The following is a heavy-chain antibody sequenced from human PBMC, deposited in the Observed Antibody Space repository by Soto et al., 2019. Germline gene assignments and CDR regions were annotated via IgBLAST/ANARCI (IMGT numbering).Heavy chain of an antibody. J-gene: IGHJ6*02. D-gene: IGHD3-10*01. CDR3: VRPLPSGRNYGLDV. V-gene: IGHV3-53*01. Sequence: ESGGGLIQPGGSLRLSCAASGLIVSNAYMAWVRQAPGMGLEWVSVIYDNGTTYYADSVKGRFTISRDTSTNTLSLQMDSLRAEDTAVYYCVRPLPSGRNYGLDVWGQGTTVTVSS. CDR1: GLIVSNAY. CDR2: IYDNGTT.